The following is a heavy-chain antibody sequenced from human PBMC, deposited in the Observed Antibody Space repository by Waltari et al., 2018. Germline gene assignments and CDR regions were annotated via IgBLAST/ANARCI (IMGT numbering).Heavy chain of an antibody. CDR3: TTDQGDSYTFYSFDY. CDR1: GFTFSNTW. V-gene: IGHV3-15*01. J-gene: IGHJ4*02. D-gene: IGHD3-16*02. Sequence: EVQLVESGGGLVNPGGSLRLSCAASGFTFSNTWMDWVRQAPGKGVEGIARIKTQSDGGGETDYSAPVTGRFTVSRDDSKNMLYLQMSSLKTEDTAMYYCTTDQGDSYTFYSFDYWGQGTLVTVSS. CDR2: IKTQSDGGGET.